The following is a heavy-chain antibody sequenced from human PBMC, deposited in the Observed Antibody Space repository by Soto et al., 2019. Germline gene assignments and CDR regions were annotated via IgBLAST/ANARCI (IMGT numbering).Heavy chain of an antibody. CDR3: ARDISGYYGSPTDY. D-gene: IGHD3-22*01. CDR2: INTDGSST. CDR1: GFTFSSYW. V-gene: IGHV3-74*01. Sequence: PGESLKISCAASGFTFSSYWMHWVRQAPGKGLVWVSRINTDGSSTNYADSVKGRFTISRDNAKNTLYLQMNSLRAEDTAVYYCARDISGYYGSPTDYWGQGTLVTVSS. J-gene: IGHJ4*02.